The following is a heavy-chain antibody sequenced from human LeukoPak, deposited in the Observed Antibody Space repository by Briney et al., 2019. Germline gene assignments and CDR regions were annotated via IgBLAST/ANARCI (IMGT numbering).Heavy chain of an antibody. J-gene: IGHJ5*02. CDR3: FGSGSYTQNNWFDP. D-gene: IGHD3-10*01. CDR1: GFTFDDYA. CDR2: ISWNSGSI. Sequence: PGGSLRLSCAASGFTFDDYAMHWVRQAPGKGLEWVSGISWNSGSIGYADSVKGRFTISRDNAKNSLYLQMNSLRAEDTALYYCFGSGSYTQNNWFDPWGQGTLVTVSS. V-gene: IGHV3-9*01.